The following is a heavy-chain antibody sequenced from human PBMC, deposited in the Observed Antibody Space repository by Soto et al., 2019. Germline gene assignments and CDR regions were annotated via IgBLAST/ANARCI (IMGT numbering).Heavy chain of an antibody. D-gene: IGHD6-19*01. J-gene: IGHJ4*02. V-gene: IGHV3-23*01. Sequence: EVQLLESGGGSVQPGGSLRLSCAASGFTFSSDAMSWVRQAPGKGLEWVSAISGTGSSTNYADSVEGRFTISRDTSKNTLYLQMSSLRAEDTAVYYCAKAGGIAVPGTHLDYWGQGTLVTVSS. CDR1: GFTFSSDA. CDR3: AKAGGIAVPGTHLDY. CDR2: ISGTGSST.